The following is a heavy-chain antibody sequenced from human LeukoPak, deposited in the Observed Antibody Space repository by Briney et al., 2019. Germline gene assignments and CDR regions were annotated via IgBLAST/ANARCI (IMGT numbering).Heavy chain of an antibody. CDR2: IYYSGST. J-gene: IGHJ4*02. V-gene: IGHV4-61*08. CDR1: GGSISSGGYY. CDR3: ARLVQQWLVDY. D-gene: IGHD6-19*01. Sequence: SETLSLTCTVSGGSISSGGYYWSWIRQPPGKGLEWIGYIYYSGSTNYNPSLKSRVTISVDTSKNQFSLKLSSVTAADTAVYYCARLVQQWLVDYWGQGTLVTVSS.